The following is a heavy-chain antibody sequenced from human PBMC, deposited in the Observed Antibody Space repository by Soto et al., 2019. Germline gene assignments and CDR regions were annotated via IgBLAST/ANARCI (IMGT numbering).Heavy chain of an antibody. CDR2: INPSGGST. Sequence: ASVKVSCKASGYTFTSYYMQWVRQAPGQGLEWMGIINPSGGSTTYAQKFQGRVTMTRDTSTSTVYMELSSLRSEDTAVYYCARAAYDTSGYHESPFDYWGQGTLVTVSS. V-gene: IGHV1-46*01. D-gene: IGHD3-22*01. CDR3: ARAAYDTSGYHESPFDY. J-gene: IGHJ4*02. CDR1: GYTFTSYY.